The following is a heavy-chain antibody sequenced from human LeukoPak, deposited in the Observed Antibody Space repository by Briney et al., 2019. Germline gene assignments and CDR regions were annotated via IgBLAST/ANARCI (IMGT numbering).Heavy chain of an antibody. J-gene: IGHJ4*02. CDR2: INPNSGGA. Sequence: ASVKVSCKASGYTFTTYYIHWVRQAPGQGLEWMGWINPNSGGANPAQRFQGRVTLTRDTSITTAYMELSRLRSDDTAVYYCASGYCSSTSCYRTSDYWGQGTLSPSPQ. CDR3: ASGYCSSTSCYRTSDY. D-gene: IGHD2-2*01. CDR1: GYTFTTYY. V-gene: IGHV1-2*02.